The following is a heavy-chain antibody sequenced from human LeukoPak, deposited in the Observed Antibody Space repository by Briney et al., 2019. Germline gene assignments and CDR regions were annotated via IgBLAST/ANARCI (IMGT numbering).Heavy chain of an antibody. CDR1: GYTFTSYA. V-gene: IGHV7-4-1*02. D-gene: IGHD3-22*01. Sequence: ASVKVSCEASGYTFTSYAMNWVRQAPGQGLEWMGWINTNTGNPTYAQGFTGRFVFSLDTSVSTAYLQISSLKAEDTAVYYCAREITYYYDSSGYYYITSCFDYWGQGTLVTVSS. CDR2: INTNTGNP. CDR3: AREITYYYDSSGYYYITSCFDY. J-gene: IGHJ4*02.